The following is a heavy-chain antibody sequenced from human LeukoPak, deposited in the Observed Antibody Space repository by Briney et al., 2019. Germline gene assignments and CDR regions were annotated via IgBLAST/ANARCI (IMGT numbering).Heavy chain of an antibody. CDR1: GFTFSSYA. V-gene: IGHV3-23*01. J-gene: IGHJ4*02. CDR3: VRGDVLRYFDWLWGPFDY. D-gene: IGHD3-9*01. Sequence: GGSLRLSCAASGFTFSSYAMSWVRQAPGKGLEWVSAISGSGGSTYYADSVKGRFTISRDNSKNTLYLQMNSLRAEDTAVYYCVRGDVLRYFDWLWGPFDYWGQGTLVTVSS. CDR2: ISGSGGST.